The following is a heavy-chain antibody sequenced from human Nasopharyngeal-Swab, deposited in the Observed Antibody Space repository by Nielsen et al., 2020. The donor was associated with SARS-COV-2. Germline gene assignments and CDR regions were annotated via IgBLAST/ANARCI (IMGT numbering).Heavy chain of an antibody. CDR3: ASEGSGVFGVVIYAFDI. J-gene: IGHJ3*02. Sequence: ASVQVSCKVPGYTLTVLPIHWVRQAPGKGLEWMGTVVPEDGEPIYAQNFQGRVTMTEDTSTYTAYLVLSSLRSEDTAVYYCASEGSGVFGVVIYAFDIWGPGTLVTVSS. V-gene: IGHV1-24*01. D-gene: IGHD3-3*01. CDR2: VVPEDGEP. CDR1: GYTLTVLP.